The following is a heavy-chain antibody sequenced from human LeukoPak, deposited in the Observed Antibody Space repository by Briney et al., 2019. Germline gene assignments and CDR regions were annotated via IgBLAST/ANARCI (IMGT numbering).Heavy chain of an antibody. D-gene: IGHD5-24*01. CDR3: ARGPFRRLQSFWWFDP. CDR1: GYTFTGYY. V-gene: IGHV1-2*02. CDR2: INPNSGGT. Sequence: GSSVNVSCKSSGYTFTGYYMHWVRQAPGQGLEWMGWINPNSGGTNYAQKFQGRVTMTRDTSISTAYMELSRLRSDDTAVYYCARGPFRRLQSFWWFDPWGQGTLVTVSS. J-gene: IGHJ5*02.